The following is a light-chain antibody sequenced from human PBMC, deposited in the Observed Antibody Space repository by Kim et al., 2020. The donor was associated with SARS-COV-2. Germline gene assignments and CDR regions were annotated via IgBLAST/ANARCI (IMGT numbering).Light chain of an antibody. CDR2: KAS. Sequence: ASVGDRVPITCRASQSISSWLAWYQQKPGKAPKLLIYKASSLESGVPSRFSGSGSGTEFTLTISSLQPDGFATYFCQQYNSYSGTFGQGTEVDIK. CDR1: QSISSW. CDR3: QQYNSYSGT. V-gene: IGKV1-5*03. J-gene: IGKJ1*01.